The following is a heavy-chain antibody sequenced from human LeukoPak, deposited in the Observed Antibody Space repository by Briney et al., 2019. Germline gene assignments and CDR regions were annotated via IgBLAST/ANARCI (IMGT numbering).Heavy chain of an antibody. CDR1: GFTFSSYE. Sequence: GGSLRLSCAASGFTFSSYEMNWVRQTPGKGLEWLAYISGSGSDMYYADSVKGRFTISRDNAKNSLYLQMNSLRPDDTALYYCSTDPRLLIYWGHGTLVTVSS. D-gene: IGHD2-8*01. CDR3: STDPRLLIY. J-gene: IGHJ4*01. CDR2: ISGSGSDM. V-gene: IGHV3-48*03.